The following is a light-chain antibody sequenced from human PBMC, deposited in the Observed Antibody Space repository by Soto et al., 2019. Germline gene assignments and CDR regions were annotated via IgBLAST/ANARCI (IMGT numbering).Light chain of an antibody. CDR3: AAWDDRLNGPV. CDR2: YDD. Sequence: QSVVTQPPSVSEAPRQRVTISCSGSRSNIGNNAVNWYQQVPGKAPKLLIYYDDLLPSGVSDRFSGSKSGTSASLAISGLQSEDEPDYYCAAWDDRLNGPVFGGGTELTVL. J-gene: IGLJ3*02. V-gene: IGLV1-36*01. CDR1: RSNIGNNA.